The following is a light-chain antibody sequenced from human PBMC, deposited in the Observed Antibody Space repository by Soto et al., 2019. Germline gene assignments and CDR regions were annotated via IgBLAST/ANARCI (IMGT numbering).Light chain of an antibody. Sequence: QSALTQPASVSGSPGQSITISCTGTSSDIGGYNLVSWYQQHPGEAPKLIIYQVTNRPSGVSNRFSGSKSGNTASLTVSGLQAEDEADYYCSSYAGSYTLIFGGGTKLTVL. CDR3: SSYAGSYTLI. CDR1: SSDIGGYNL. V-gene: IGLV2-14*01. J-gene: IGLJ2*01. CDR2: QVT.